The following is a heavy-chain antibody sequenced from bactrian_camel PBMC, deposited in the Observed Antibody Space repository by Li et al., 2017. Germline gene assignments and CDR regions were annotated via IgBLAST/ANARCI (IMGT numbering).Heavy chain of an antibody. V-gene: IGHV3S53*01. CDR1: GYVNSTYF. D-gene: IGHD6*01. J-gene: IGHJ6*01. Sequence: HVQLVESGGDSVQAGGSLRLSCAASGYVNSTYFMAWFRQAPGKEREGVATIHSRGSTAYADSVKGRFTISADNAKNTVYLQLNSLKTEDTAMYYCAKLLGIWYFDYWGQGTQVTVS. CDR2: IHSRGST. CDR3: AKLLGIWYFDY.